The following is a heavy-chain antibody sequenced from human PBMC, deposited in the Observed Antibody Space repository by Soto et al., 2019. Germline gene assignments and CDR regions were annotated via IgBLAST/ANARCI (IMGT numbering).Heavy chain of an antibody. CDR1: GSIFAGYW. Sequence: ASVKVSCTASGSIFAGYWICWVRQLPGKGLDWMGVIYPGDSDTRYSPSFHGQVTISADRSIGTAFLQWSSLNASDTAMYYCARGLNRNYIMNWLDDWGQGTLVTV. CDR3: ARGLNRNYIMNWLDD. D-gene: IGHD3-16*01. J-gene: IGHJ5*02. CDR2: IYPGDSDT. V-gene: IGHV5-51*01.